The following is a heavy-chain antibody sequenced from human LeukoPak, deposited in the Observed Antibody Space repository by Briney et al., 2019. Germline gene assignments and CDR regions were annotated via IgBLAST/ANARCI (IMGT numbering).Heavy chain of an antibody. Sequence: GGSLRLSCAASGFSFSSHGMSWVRQAPGKGLEWVSGIIGGAGSTYYADSVKGRFTISGDNSKNTLYLQMNSLRAEDTALYYCAKSAKTDYADYWGQGTLVTVS. D-gene: IGHD1-14*01. J-gene: IGHJ4*02. CDR2: IIGGAGST. V-gene: IGHV3-23*01. CDR1: GFSFSSHG. CDR3: AKSAKTDYADY.